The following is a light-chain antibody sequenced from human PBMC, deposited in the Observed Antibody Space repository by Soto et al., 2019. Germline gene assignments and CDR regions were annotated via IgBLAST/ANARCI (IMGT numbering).Light chain of an antibody. CDR3: QQYGSSPWT. J-gene: IGKJ1*01. V-gene: IGKV3-20*01. CDR2: GAS. CDR1: QSVSSNY. Sequence: EIVLTQSPDTLSLSPGERATLSCRASQSVSSNYLGWYQQKPGQAPRLLIYGASTRATGIPDRFSGSGSGTDFTLTVSRLEPEDFAVYYCQQYGSSPWTFGQGTKVDIK.